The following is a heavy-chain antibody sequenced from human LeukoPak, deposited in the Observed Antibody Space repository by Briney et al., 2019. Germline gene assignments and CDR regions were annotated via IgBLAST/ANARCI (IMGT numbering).Heavy chain of an antibody. CDR3: AKRRGDMYYFDN. CDR1: GFTFSSYA. Sequence: PGGSLRLSCAASGFTFSSYAMSWVRQAPGKGLEWVSAISDGGVSTHYADSVKGRFTISRDNSKNTLYLQMNSLGAGDTAVYYCAKRRGDMYYFDNWGQGTLVTVSS. V-gene: IGHV3-23*01. J-gene: IGHJ4*02. D-gene: IGHD3-10*01. CDR2: ISDGGVST.